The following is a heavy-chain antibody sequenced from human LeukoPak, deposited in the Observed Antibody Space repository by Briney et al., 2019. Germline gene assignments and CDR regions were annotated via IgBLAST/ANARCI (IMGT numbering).Heavy chain of an antibody. CDR2: IYPGDGST. CDR3: ARDLSGWYVRFDY. J-gene: IGHJ4*02. Sequence: ASVKVSCKASGYTFTSNYIHWVRQAPGQGLEWMGMIYPGDGSTSYAQKFQGRVTMTRDTSTSTVYMELSSLRSEDTAVYYCARDLSGWYVRFDYWGQGTLVTVSS. V-gene: IGHV1-46*01. D-gene: IGHD6-19*01. CDR1: GYTFTSNY.